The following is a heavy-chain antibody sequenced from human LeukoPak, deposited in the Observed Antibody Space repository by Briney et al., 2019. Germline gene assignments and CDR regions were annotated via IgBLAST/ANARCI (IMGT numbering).Heavy chain of an antibody. CDR2: IYYSGST. CDR3: ARGSLTPPPEDYYDSSGYYPDY. CDR1: GGSISSYY. Sequence: SETLSLTCTVSGGSISSYYWSWIRQPPGKGLEWIGYIYYSGSTNYSPSLKSRVTISVDTSKNQFSLKLSSVTAADTAVYYCARGSLTPPPEDYYDSSGYYPDYWGQGTLVTVSS. J-gene: IGHJ4*02. D-gene: IGHD3-22*01. V-gene: IGHV4-59*08.